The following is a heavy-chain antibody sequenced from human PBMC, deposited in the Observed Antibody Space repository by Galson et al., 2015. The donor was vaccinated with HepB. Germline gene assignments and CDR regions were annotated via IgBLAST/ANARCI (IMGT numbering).Heavy chain of an antibody. CDR1: GFTFSSYD. J-gene: IGHJ6*02. D-gene: IGHD3-10*01. Sequence: SLRLSCAASGFTFSSYDMHWVRQATGKGLEWVSAIGTAGDTYYPGSVKGRFTISRENAKNSLYLQMNSLRAGDTAVYYCARGIYYYGSGSYYGMDVWGQGTTVTVSS. V-gene: IGHV3-13*01. CDR3: ARGIYYYGSGSYYGMDV. CDR2: IGTAGDT.